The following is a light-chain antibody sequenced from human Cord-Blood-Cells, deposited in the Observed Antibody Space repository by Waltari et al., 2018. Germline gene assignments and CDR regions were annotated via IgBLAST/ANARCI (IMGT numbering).Light chain of an antibody. CDR3: TQHGSLPP. V-gene: IGKV3D-20*01. J-gene: IGKJ1*01. Sequence: EIVLTHSPATLSLSPGERATFSCGARQRGSSCYLAWYQKKPGLAPRPLIYDASRRATGIPQRFSGSGSGTDVALTIGRREPGDCAVYYCTQHGSLPPFGPGPKVE. CDR2: DAS. CDR1: QRGSSCY.